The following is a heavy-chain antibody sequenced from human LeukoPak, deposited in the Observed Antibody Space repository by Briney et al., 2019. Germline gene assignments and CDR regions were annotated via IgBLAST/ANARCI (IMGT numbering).Heavy chain of an antibody. CDR3: AKARGSGYYYYYYMDV. D-gene: IGHD3-16*01. V-gene: IGHV3-30*02. J-gene: IGHJ6*03. Sequence: GGSLRLSCAASDFLFSSYGMHWVRQAPGKALEWVSFIRYDGTNKYYLDSVKGRFTISRDNSKNTLYLQMNSLRAEDTAVYYCAKARGSGYYYYYYMDVWGKGTTVTVSS. CDR2: IRYDGTNK. CDR1: DFLFSSYG.